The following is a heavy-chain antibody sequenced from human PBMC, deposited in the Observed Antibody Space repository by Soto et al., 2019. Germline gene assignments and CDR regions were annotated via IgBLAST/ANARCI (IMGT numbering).Heavy chain of an antibody. Sequence: QVQLVQSGAEVKKPGSSVKVSCKASGGTFSSYAISWMQQAPGQGLEWMGGIIPIFGTANYAQKFQGRVTITADESTSTAYMELSSLRSEDTAVYYCARGAYGSGSYYNAYWGQGTLVTVSS. D-gene: IGHD3-10*01. J-gene: IGHJ4*02. CDR2: IIPIFGTA. V-gene: IGHV1-69*01. CDR3: ARGAYGSGSYYNAY. CDR1: GGTFSSYA.